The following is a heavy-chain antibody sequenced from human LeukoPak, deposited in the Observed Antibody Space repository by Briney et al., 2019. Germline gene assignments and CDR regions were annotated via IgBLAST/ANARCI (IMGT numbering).Heavy chain of an antibody. CDR2: IRQDGDEK. Sequence: GGSLRLSCAGSGFIFNSHWMTWFRQAPGMGLEGVGNIRQDGDEKFYADSVRGRFTISRDNAKNSLYLHLNSLRAEDTAIYCARVRTEWYIDLWGRGTLVTVSP. CDR1: GFIFNSHW. D-gene: IGHD2-8*02. V-gene: IGHV3-7*01. J-gene: IGHJ2*01. CDR3: ARVRTEWYIDL.